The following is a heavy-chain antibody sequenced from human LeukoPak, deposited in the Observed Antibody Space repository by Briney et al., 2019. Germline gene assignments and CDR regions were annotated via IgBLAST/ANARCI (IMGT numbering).Heavy chain of an antibody. D-gene: IGHD2-15*01. CDR2: INHSGST. CDR3: ARGSGGRSTTLGMDV. J-gene: IGHJ6*02. V-gene: IGHV4-34*01. CDR1: GGSISGYY. Sequence: SETLSLTCAVYGGSISGYYWSWIRQPPGKGLESIGEINHSGSTNYNPSLKSRVTISVDTSKNQFSLKLSSVTAADTAVYYCARGSGGRSTTLGMDVWGQGTTVTVSS.